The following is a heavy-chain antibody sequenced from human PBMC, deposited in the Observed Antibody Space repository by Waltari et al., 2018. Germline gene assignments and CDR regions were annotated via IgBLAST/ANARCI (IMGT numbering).Heavy chain of an antibody. V-gene: IGHV4-30-4*08. D-gene: IGHD3-16*01. CDR3: ATVGVLIPGNVFDI. CDR2: IYYSGDT. CDR1: GGSINSGDYY. Sequence: QVQLQESGPGLVKPSQTLSLICTVSGGSINSGDYYWNWIRQTPGKGLEWIGYIYYSGDTYYNPSLKARVTMSVDTSKNQFSLILNSVTATDTAVYYCATVGVLIPGNVFDIWGQGTMVTVSS. J-gene: IGHJ3*02.